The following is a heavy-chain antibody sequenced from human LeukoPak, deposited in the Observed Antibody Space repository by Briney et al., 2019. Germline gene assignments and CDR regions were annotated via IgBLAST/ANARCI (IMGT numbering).Heavy chain of an antibody. Sequence: ASVKLSCKASGYTFTGYYIYWVRLPPGQGLERMGWININSGGTNYAKKVQGRVAMTRDTSVTTAYMELSRLRSDDTAVYYCARVDSEYCSSTSCYKWFDPWGQGTLVTVSS. J-gene: IGHJ5*02. D-gene: IGHD2-2*02. CDR3: ARVDSEYCSSTSCYKWFDP. CDR1: GYTFTGYY. V-gene: IGHV1-2*02. CDR2: ININSGGT.